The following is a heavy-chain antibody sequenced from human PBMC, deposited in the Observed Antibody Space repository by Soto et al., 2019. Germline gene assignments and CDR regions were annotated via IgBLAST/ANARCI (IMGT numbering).Heavy chain of an antibody. CDR1: GGSISSGDYY. CDR2: IYYSGST. J-gene: IGHJ5*02. V-gene: IGHV4-30-4*01. Sequence: QVQLQESGPGLVKPSQTLSLTCTVSGGSISSGDYYWSWIRQPPGKGLEWIGYIYYSGSTYYNPSLKSRVTISVDTSKNQFSLKLSSVTAADTAVYYCAREGRGMTTVTKFDPWGQGTLVTVSS. D-gene: IGHD4-4*01. CDR3: AREGRGMTTVTKFDP.